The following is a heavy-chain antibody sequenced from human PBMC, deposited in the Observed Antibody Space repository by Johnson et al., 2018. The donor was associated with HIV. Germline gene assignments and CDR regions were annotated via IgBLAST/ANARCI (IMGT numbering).Heavy chain of an antibody. D-gene: IGHD5-18*01. J-gene: IGHJ3*02. V-gene: IGHV3-30*02. Sequence: QVQLVESGGGVVQPGGSLRLSCAASTFTFTNYGMHWVRQAPGKGLEWVAFIRYDGSNKYYADSVKGRFTISRDNSKNTLYLQMGSLRAEDMAVYYCARAGPAESGTARVAFDIWGQGTMVTVSS. CDR2: IRYDGSNK. CDR3: ARAGPAESGTARVAFDI. CDR1: TFTFTNYG.